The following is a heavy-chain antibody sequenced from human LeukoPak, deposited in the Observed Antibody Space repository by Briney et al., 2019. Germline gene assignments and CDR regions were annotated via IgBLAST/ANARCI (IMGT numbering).Heavy chain of an antibody. D-gene: IGHD3-10*01. CDR1: GGTFSSYA. V-gene: IGHV1-18*01. J-gene: IGHJ5*02. CDR3: AIWFENWFDP. Sequence: GASVKVSCKASGGTFSSYAISWVRQAPGQGLEWMGWISAYNGNTNYAQKFQGRVTMTRDTSISTAYMELSRLRSDDTAVYYCAIWFENWFDPWGQGTLVTVSS. CDR2: ISAYNGNT.